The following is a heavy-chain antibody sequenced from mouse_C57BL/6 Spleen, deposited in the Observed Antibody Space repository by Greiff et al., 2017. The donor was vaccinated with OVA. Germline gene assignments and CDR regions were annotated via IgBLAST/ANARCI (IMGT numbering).Heavy chain of an antibody. CDR1: GYAFSSYW. CDR3: ARANDGNWYFDV. CDR2: IYPGDGDT. D-gene: IGHD2-3*01. V-gene: IGHV1-80*01. Sequence: VQLQQSGAELVKPGASVKISCKASGYAFSSYWMNWVKQRPGKGLEWIGQIYPGDGDTNYNGKFKGKATVTADKSSSTAYMQLSSLTSEDSAVYVCARANDGNWYFDVWGTGTTVTGSS. J-gene: IGHJ1*03.